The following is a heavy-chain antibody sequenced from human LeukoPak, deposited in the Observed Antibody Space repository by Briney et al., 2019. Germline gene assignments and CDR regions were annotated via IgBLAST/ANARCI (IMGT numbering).Heavy chain of an antibody. CDR2: ISGSGGST. CDR1: GFTFDDYA. Sequence: GGSLRLSCAASGFTFDDYAMHWVRQAPGKGLEWVSAISGSGGSTYYADSVKGRFTISRDNSKNTLYLQMNSLRAEDTAVYYCAKSAAGTNPRAYWGQGTLVTVSS. J-gene: IGHJ4*02. V-gene: IGHV3-23*01. CDR3: AKSAAGTNPRAY. D-gene: IGHD6-13*01.